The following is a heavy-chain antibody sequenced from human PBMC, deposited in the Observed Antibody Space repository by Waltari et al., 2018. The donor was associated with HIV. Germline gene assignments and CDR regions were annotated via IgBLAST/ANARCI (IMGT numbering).Heavy chain of an antibody. V-gene: IGHV4-39*01. D-gene: IGHD1-7*01. CDR2: IQYGGNT. CDR3: ARRGNYRAAEYNYFGP. J-gene: IGHJ5*02. CDR1: GGFFRSRDYS. Sequence: QLQLPESGPGVVKPLETLSLTCHVSGGFFRSRDYSWDWIRQSPGKGLEWIGNIQYGGNTIYNPALESRVSMSIDTSRGQFSLTLKEVTAADTAVYFCARRGNYRAAEYNYFGPWGQGIQVIVSS.